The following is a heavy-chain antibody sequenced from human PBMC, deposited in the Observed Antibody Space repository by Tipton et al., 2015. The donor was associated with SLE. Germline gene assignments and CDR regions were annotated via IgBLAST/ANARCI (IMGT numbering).Heavy chain of an antibody. V-gene: IGHV3-23*01. J-gene: IGHJ3*02. CDR1: GFTFDDFT. CDR2: IGWNGART. Sequence: SLRLSCVASGFTFDDFTMYWVRQAPGKGLEWVGLIGWNGARTDYADSVRGRITISRDNSKNTLFLQMNSLRAEDTAVYYCAGHLYTDSIWGPGTMVTVSS. CDR3: AGHLYTDSI. D-gene: IGHD2-2*02.